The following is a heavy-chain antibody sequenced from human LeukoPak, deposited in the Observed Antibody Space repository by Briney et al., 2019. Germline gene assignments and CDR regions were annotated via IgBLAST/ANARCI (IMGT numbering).Heavy chain of an antibody. D-gene: IGHD6-19*01. CDR3: AASYSSGWYGSTVDY. CDR1: GFTFSSYA. CDR2: ISYDGSNK. V-gene: IGHV3-30-3*01. Sequence: GGSLRLSCAASGFTFSSYAMHWVRQAPGKGLEWVAVISYDGSNKYYADSVKGRFTISRDNSKNTLYLRMNSLRAEDTAVHYCAASYSSGWYGSTVDYWGQGTLVTVSS. J-gene: IGHJ4*02.